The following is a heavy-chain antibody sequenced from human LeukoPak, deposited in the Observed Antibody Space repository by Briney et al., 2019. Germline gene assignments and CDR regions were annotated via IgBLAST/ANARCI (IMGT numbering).Heavy chain of an antibody. CDR3: ARNAPGYCSSTSCYGDY. CDR2: IYPGDSDT. D-gene: IGHD2-2*01. CDR1: GYSFTSYW. Sequence: GESLKISCKGSGYSFTSYWIAWVRQMPGKGLEWMGIIYPGDSDTRYSPSLQDQVTISADKSISTAYLQWSSLKASDTAMYYCARNAPGYCSSTSCYGDYWGQGTLVTVSS. J-gene: IGHJ4*02. V-gene: IGHV5-51*01.